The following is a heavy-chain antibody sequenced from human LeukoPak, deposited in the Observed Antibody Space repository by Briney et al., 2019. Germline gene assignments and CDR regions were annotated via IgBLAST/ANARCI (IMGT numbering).Heavy chain of an antibody. CDR3: ARDYWRARIN. Sequence: QPGGSLRLSCAASGFTFSSYEMNWVRQAPGKGLEWVSYISSSGSTIYYADSVKGRFTISRDNAKNSLYLQMNSLRAEDTAVYYCARDYWRARINWGQGTLVTVSS. V-gene: IGHV3-48*03. CDR2: ISSSGSTI. CDR1: GFTFSSYE. J-gene: IGHJ4*02. D-gene: IGHD2-15*01.